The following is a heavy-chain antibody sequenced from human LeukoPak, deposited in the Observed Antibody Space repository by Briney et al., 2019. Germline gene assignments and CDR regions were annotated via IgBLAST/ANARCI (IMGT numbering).Heavy chain of an antibody. V-gene: IGHV3-48*03. CDR1: GFTFSSYE. J-gene: IGHJ4*02. CDR2: ISSSGSTK. D-gene: IGHD6-19*01. Sequence: PGGSLRLSCAASGFTFSSYEMNWVRQAPGKGLEWVSYISSSGSTKYYADSVKGRFTISRDNAKNSLYLQMNSLRAEDTAVYYCARPHDSGWSDYWGQGTLVTVSS. CDR3: ARPHDSGWSDY.